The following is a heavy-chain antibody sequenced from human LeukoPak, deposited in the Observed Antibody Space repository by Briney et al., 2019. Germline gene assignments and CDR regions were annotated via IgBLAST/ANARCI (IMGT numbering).Heavy chain of an antibody. V-gene: IGHV3-7*01. CDR1: GFTFSSYW. CDR2: IKQDGSEK. CDR3: ARGHSGSYYGDYYYMDV. Sequence: SGGSLRLSCAASGFTFSSYWMSWVRQAPGKGLEWVANIKQDGSEKYYVDSVKGRFTISRDNAKNSLYLQMNSLRAEDTAVYYCARGHSGSYYGDYYYMDVWGKGTTVTISS. D-gene: IGHD1-26*01. J-gene: IGHJ6*03.